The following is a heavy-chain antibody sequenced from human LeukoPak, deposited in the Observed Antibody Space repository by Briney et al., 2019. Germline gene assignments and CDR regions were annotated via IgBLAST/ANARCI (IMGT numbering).Heavy chain of an antibody. CDR1: GGSISSSSYY. J-gene: IGHJ5*02. D-gene: IGHD1-20*01. CDR2: IYYSGST. Sequence: PSETLSLTCTVSGGSISSSSYYWGWIRQPPGKGPEWIGSIYYSGSTYYNPSLKSRVTISVDTSKNQFSLKLSSVTAADTAVYYCARDYAGITGTTSGWFDPWGQGTLVTVSS. V-gene: IGHV4-39*07. CDR3: ARDYAGITGTTSGWFDP.